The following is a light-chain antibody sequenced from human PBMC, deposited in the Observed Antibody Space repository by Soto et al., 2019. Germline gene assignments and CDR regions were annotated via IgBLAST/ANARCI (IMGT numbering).Light chain of an antibody. CDR1: QGISHW. CDR2: DAS. J-gene: IGKJ1*01. V-gene: IGKV1-12*02. Sequence: IQMTQSPSSVSAAVGDRVTITCRANQGISHWLAWYQQKPGKAPKLLISDASTLRSGVPPRFSGMKFGATFTLTITSLQPEDFATYYCQQANSFPWTFGQGTKVEIK. CDR3: QQANSFPWT.